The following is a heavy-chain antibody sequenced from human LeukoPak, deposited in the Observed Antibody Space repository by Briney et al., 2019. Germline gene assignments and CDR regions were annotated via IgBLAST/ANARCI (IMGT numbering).Heavy chain of an antibody. CDR2: INPSGGST. Sequence: GASVKVSCKASGYTFTSYYMHWVRQAPGQGLEWMGIINPSGGSTSYAQKFQGRVTMTRDTSTSTVYMELSSLRSEDTAVYYCARDLGGAGTVTTSYYFDYWGQGTLVTVSS. V-gene: IGHV1-46*01. D-gene: IGHD4-17*01. J-gene: IGHJ4*02. CDR1: GYTFTSYY. CDR3: ARDLGGAGTVTTSYYFDY.